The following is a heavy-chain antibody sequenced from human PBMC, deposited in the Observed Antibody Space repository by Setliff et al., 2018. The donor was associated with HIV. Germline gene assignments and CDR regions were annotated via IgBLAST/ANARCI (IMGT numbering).Heavy chain of an antibody. CDR1: GGSISSYY. CDR3: ARLSTGDLRLFEY. V-gene: IGHV4-59*08. D-gene: IGHD4-17*01. Sequence: PSETLSLTCTVSGGSISSYYWSWIRQPPGKGLEWIGYIYYSGTTNYNPSLKSRVTISVDTSKNQFSLKLTSVTAADTAVYFCARLSTGDLRLFEYWGHGALVTVSS. CDR2: IYYSGTT. J-gene: IGHJ4*01.